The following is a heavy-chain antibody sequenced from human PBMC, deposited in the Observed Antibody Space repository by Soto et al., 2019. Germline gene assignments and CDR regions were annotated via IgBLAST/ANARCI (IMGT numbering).Heavy chain of an antibody. Sequence: GGSLRLSCAASGFTFSSYAMHWVRQAPGKGLEWVAVISYDGSNKYYADSVKGRFTISRDNSKNTLYLQMNSLRAEDTAVYYCARGISSGWSPTSLDGTNWFDPWGQGTLVTVSS. CDR1: GFTFSSYA. D-gene: IGHD6-19*01. V-gene: IGHV3-30-3*01. CDR2: ISYDGSNK. J-gene: IGHJ5*02. CDR3: ARGISSGWSPTSLDGTNWFDP.